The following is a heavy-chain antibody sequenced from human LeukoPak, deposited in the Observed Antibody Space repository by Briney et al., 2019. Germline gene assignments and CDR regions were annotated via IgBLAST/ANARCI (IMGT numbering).Heavy chain of an antibody. CDR3: TTHLVGATDYYYYMDV. J-gene: IGHJ6*03. D-gene: IGHD1-26*01. CDR1: GFTFSNAW. V-gene: IGHV3-15*01. Sequence: GGSLRLSCAASGFTFSNAWMSWVRQAPGKGLEWVGRIKSKTDGGTTDYAAPVKGRFTISRDDSKNTLYLQMNSLKTEDTAVYYCTTHLVGATDYYYYMDVWGKGTTVTVSS. CDR2: IKSKTDGGTT.